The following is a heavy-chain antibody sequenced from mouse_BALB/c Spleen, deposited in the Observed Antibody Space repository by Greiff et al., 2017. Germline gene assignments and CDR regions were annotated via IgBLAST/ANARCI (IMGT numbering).Heavy chain of an antibody. V-gene: IGHV1-77*01. Sequence: QVQLQQSGPELVKPGASVKMSCKASGYTFTDYVISWVKQRTGQGLEWIGEIYPGSGSTYYNEKFKGKATLTADKSSNTAYMQLSSLTSEDSAVYFCAGYGNPFAYWGQGTLVTVSA. CDR1: GYTFTDYV. CDR3: AGYGNPFAY. CDR2: IYPGSGST. J-gene: IGHJ3*01. D-gene: IGHD2-10*02.